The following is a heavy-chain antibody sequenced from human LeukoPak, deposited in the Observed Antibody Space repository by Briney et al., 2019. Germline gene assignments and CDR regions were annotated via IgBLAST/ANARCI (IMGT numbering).Heavy chain of an antibody. D-gene: IGHD2-2*01. Sequence: GRSLRLSCAASGFTFSGYSMNWVRQVPGKGLEWVSSISSSSSYIYYADSVKGRFTISRDNAKNSLYLQMNSLRAEDTAVYYCARGDRDIVVVPAAGRYNWFDPWGQGTLVTVSS. CDR1: GFTFSGYS. V-gene: IGHV3-21*01. CDR2: ISSSSSYI. CDR3: ARGDRDIVVVPAAGRYNWFDP. J-gene: IGHJ5*02.